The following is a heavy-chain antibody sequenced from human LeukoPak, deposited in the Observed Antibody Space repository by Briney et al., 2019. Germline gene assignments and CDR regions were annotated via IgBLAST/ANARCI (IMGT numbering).Heavy chain of an antibody. CDR1: GFTFSSYA. J-gene: IGHJ4*02. Sequence: GGSLRLSCAASGFTFSSYAMSWVRRAPGKGLEWVSAISGSGGSTYYADSVKGRFTISRDNSKNTLYLQMNSLRAEDTAVYYCAKDRVSYDFWSGYLSDYWGQGTLVTVSS. D-gene: IGHD3-3*01. CDR3: AKDRVSYDFWSGYLSDY. CDR2: ISGSGGST. V-gene: IGHV3-23*01.